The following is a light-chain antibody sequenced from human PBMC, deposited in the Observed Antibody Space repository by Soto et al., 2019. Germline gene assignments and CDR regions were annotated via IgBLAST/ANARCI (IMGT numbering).Light chain of an antibody. V-gene: IGLV1-40*01. J-gene: IGLJ3*02. CDR3: QSFDTSLKIWV. Sequence: QSMLTQPPSVSGAPGQTVTISCTGTSSNTGAGHDVHWYQQHPGTAPKYLIYSNSNRPSGVPDRFSGSKSGTSASLAISGLQAEDEADYFCQSFDTSLKIWVFGGGTKLTVL. CDR1: SSNTGAGHD. CDR2: SNS.